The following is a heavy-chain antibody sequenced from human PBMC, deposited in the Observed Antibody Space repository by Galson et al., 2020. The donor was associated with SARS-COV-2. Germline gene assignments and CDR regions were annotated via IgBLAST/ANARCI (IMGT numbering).Heavy chain of an antibody. CDR2: ISHSGST. Sequence: SETLSLTCAVYVGSFSDYSWTWIRQPPGKGLEWIGAISHSGSTNYNPSLKSRVTISVDTSKNQFSLRLTSVTAADTAVYYCARRADSSSWFGFDYWGQGTLVTVSS. CDR3: ARRADSSSWFGFDY. J-gene: IGHJ4*02. D-gene: IGHD6-13*01. CDR1: VGSFSDYS. V-gene: IGHV4-34*01.